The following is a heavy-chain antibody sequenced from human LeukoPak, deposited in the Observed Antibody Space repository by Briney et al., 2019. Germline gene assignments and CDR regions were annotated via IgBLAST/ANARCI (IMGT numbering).Heavy chain of an antibody. CDR1: GFIFNNYA. V-gene: IGHV3-9*01. CDR3: AKDNRRHYTSGPNPDSLH. Sequence: GRSLRLSCAGSGFIFNNYAMHWVRQPPGKGLEWVSGVSWNSGSIDYADSVKGRFTISRDNAKNSLYLQMNSLRVEDTAFYYCAKDNRRHYTSGPNPDSLHWGQGALVTVSS. D-gene: IGHD6-19*01. J-gene: IGHJ4*02. CDR2: VSWNSGSI.